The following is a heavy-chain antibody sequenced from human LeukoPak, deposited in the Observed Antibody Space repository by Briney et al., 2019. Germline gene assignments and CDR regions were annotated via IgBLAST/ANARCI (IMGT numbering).Heavy chain of an antibody. V-gene: IGHV4-59*01. CDR3: ARNPGYSAGRYYYYMDV. J-gene: IGHJ6*03. Sequence: SETLSLTCTVSGSSISSYYWSWIRQPPGKGLEWIGYIYYSGSTNYNPSLKSRVTISVDTSKNQFSLRLSSVTAADTAVYYCARNPGYSAGRYYYYMDVWGKGTTVTISS. CDR2: IYYSGST. CDR1: GSSISSYY. D-gene: IGHD6-13*01.